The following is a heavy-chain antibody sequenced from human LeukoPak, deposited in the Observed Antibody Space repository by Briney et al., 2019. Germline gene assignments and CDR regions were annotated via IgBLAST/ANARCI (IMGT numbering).Heavy chain of an antibody. J-gene: IGHJ4*02. Sequence: GGSLRLSCAASGFTFSGYAMSWVRQAPGKGLEWVSTISGSGGSTYYADSVKGRFTISRDNSRYTVYLQMNSLRAEDTATYYCAKRIGSCNSISCLYFDHWGQGALVTASS. CDR1: GFTFSGYA. CDR2: ISGSGGST. D-gene: IGHD2-2*01. CDR3: AKRIGSCNSISCLYFDH. V-gene: IGHV3-23*01.